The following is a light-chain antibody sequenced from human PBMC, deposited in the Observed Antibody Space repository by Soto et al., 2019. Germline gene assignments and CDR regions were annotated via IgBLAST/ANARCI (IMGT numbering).Light chain of an antibody. J-gene: IGKJ1*01. CDR2: AAS. Sequence: DIQMTQSPSSLPASVGGRVTITCRASQSISSYLNWYQQKPGQAPKLLIYAASSSQSGVPSRLSGSGSGTDFTLTIRSLQPEDFATYYCQQYKDFWTFGQGTKVDIK. CDR1: QSISSY. CDR3: QQYKDFWT. V-gene: IGKV1-39*01.